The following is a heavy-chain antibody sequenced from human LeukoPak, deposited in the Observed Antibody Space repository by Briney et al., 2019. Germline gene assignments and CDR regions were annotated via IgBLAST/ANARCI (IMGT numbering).Heavy chain of an antibody. CDR1: GGSISSGGYY. CDR2: IYHSGST. CDR3: ARVDDFWSGYLGYAFDI. Sequence: PSQTLSLTCTVSGGSISSGGYYWSWIRRPPGKGLEWIGYIYHSGSTYYNPSLKSRVTISVDRSKNQFSLKLSSVTAADTAVYYCARVDDFWSGYLGYAFDIWGQGTMVTVSS. J-gene: IGHJ3*02. D-gene: IGHD3-3*01. V-gene: IGHV4-30-2*01.